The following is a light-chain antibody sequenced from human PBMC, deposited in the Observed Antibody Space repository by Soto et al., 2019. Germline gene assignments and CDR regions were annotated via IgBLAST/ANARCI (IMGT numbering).Light chain of an antibody. V-gene: IGKV3-20*01. CDR1: QSVSSSY. Sequence: EIVLTQSPGTLSLSPGARAPLSCRASQSVSSSYLAWYQQKPGQAPRLLIYGASSRATGIPDRFSGSGSGTDFTLTISRLEPEDFAVYYCQQYGSSPGTFGPGTKVDIK. CDR2: GAS. J-gene: IGKJ1*01. CDR3: QQYGSSPGT.